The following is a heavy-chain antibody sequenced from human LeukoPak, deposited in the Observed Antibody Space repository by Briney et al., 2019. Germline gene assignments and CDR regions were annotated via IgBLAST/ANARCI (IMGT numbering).Heavy chain of an antibody. D-gene: IGHD1-7*01. CDR2: IYTRGST. CDR1: DDSISHYY. CDR3: ARGSIGWKYGGTIFYYGMDV. Sequence: SETLSLTCTVSDDSISHYYWSWIRQPPGKGLEWIGHIYTRGSTNYNPSFKSRVTMSVDTSKNQFSLRLSSVTAADTAVYYCARGSIGWKYGGTIFYYGMDVWGQGTTVTVSS. V-gene: IGHV4-4*07. J-gene: IGHJ6*02.